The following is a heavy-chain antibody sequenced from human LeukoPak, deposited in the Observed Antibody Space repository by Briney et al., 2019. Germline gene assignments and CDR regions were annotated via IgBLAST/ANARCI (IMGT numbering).Heavy chain of an antibody. V-gene: IGHV1-69*05. D-gene: IGHD2-21*02. J-gene: IGHJ3*02. Sequence: SVKVSCKASGGTFSSYAISWVRQAPGQGVEWMGRIIPIFGTANYAQKFQGRVTITTDESTGTAYMELSSLRSEDTAVYYCARDRIVVVTAIPYAFDIWGQGTMVTVSS. CDR2: IIPIFGTA. CDR1: GGTFSSYA. CDR3: ARDRIVVVTAIPYAFDI.